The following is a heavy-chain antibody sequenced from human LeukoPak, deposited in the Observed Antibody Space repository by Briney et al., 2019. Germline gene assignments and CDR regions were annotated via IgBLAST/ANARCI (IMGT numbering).Heavy chain of an antibody. CDR3: ARDHCSSTSCYDY. D-gene: IGHD2-2*01. CDR2: IHPNSGGT. V-gene: IGHV1-2*02. J-gene: IGHJ4*02. Sequence: ASVKVSCKASGYTFTGYYMHWVRQAPGQGLEWMGWIHPNSGGTNYAQKFQGRVTMTRDTSISTAYMELSRLRSDDTAVCYCARDHCSSTSCYDYWGQGTLVTVSS. CDR1: GYTFTGYY.